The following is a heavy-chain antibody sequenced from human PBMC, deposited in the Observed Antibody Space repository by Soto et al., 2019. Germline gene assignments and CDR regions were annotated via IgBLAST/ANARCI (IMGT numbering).Heavy chain of an antibody. Sequence: GGSLRLSCSASGFTFSSHSMNWVRQAPGRGLEWISYISDSSGTIDYADSVKGRFTVSRDNAKNSLYLHMSSLRDEDTAVYYCASDYTYWGQGTLVTVSS. J-gene: IGHJ4*02. CDR3: ASDYTY. CDR1: GFTFSSHS. CDR2: ISDSSGTI. D-gene: IGHD2-2*02. V-gene: IGHV3-48*02.